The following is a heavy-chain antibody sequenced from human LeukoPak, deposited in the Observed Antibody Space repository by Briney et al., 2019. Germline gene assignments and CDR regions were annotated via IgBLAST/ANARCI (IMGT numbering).Heavy chain of an antibody. V-gene: IGHV4-59*12. CDR1: GVSISSYY. CDR2: IYDIGSI. D-gene: IGHD2-2*01. J-gene: IGHJ5*02. Sequence: SEALSLTCTVFGVSISSYYWSWIRQPPGKGLEWIAYIYDIGSINYKPSLKSRVTISVDSTKNQFSLKLNSVTAADTAVYYCARGRTRYCSSTSCYVAYDPWGQGTLVTVSS. CDR3: ARGRTRYCSSTSCYVAYDP.